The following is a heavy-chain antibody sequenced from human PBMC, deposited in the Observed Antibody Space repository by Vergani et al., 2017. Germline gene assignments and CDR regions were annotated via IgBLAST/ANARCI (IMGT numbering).Heavy chain of an antibody. D-gene: IGHD2-2*01. Sequence: EVQVVETGGGLVQPGGFLRLSCAASGFTVSSNYMSWVRQAPGKGLEWVSVIYRGGSTYYPDSVKGRFIISRDNSKNTLNLQMNSLRAEDTAVYYCPSSKDPGTFDDWCQGTLVTVSS. CDR1: GFTVSSNY. CDR3: PSSKDPGTFDD. V-gene: IGHV3-66*01. J-gene: IGHJ4*02. CDR2: IYRGGST.